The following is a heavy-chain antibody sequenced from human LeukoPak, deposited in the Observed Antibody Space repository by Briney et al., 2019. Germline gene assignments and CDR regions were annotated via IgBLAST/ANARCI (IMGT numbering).Heavy chain of an antibody. J-gene: IGHJ3*02. V-gene: IGHV1-69*04. CDR1: GGTFSSYA. D-gene: IGHD5-24*01. Sequence: AASVKVSCKASGGTFSSYAISWVRQAPGQGLEWMGRIIPIFGIANYAQKFQGRVTITADKSTSTAHMELSSLRSEDTAVYYCARDRRGDGYNWDDAFDIWGQGTMVTVSS. CDR2: IIPIFGIA. CDR3: ARDRRGDGYNWDDAFDI.